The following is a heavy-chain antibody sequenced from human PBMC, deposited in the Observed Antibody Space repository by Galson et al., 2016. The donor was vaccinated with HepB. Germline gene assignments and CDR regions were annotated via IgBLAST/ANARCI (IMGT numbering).Heavy chain of an antibody. CDR2: ISYDGSNK. CDR1: GFTFSSYG. D-gene: IGHD6-19*01. V-gene: IGHV3-30*18. Sequence: SLRLSCAASGFTFSSYGMHWVRQAPGKGLEWVAVISYDGSNKYYADSVKGRFTISRDNSKNTLYLQMNSLRAEDTAVYYCAKPIFTLEQWLVPEFDYWGQGTLVTVSS. CDR3: AKPIFTLEQWLVPEFDY. J-gene: IGHJ4*02.